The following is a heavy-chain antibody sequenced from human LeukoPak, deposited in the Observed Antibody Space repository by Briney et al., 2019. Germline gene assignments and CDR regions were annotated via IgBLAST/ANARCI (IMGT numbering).Heavy chain of an antibody. Sequence: SETLSLTCAVYGGSFSGYYWSWIRQPPGKGLEWIGEINHSGSTNYNPSLKSRVTISVDTSKNQFSLKLSSVTAADTAVYYCARDQVWYYDSSGYYYVPSRGFDIWGQGTMVTVSS. D-gene: IGHD3-22*01. V-gene: IGHV4-34*01. CDR1: GGSFSGYY. J-gene: IGHJ3*02. CDR2: INHSGST. CDR3: ARDQVWYYDSSGYYYVPSRGFDI.